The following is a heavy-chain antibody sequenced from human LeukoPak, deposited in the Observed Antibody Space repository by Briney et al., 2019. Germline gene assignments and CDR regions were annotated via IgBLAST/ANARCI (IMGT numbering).Heavy chain of an antibody. V-gene: IGHV4-31*03. Sequence: ASQTLSLTCTVSGGSISSGGYYWSWIRQHPGKGLEWIGYIYYSGSTYYNPSLKSRVTISVDTSKNQFSLKLSSVTAADTAVYYCAITGYSSHRFDYWGQGTLVTVSS. CDR3: AITGYSSHRFDY. CDR1: GGSISSGGYY. D-gene: IGHD1-14*01. CDR2: IYYSGST. J-gene: IGHJ4*02.